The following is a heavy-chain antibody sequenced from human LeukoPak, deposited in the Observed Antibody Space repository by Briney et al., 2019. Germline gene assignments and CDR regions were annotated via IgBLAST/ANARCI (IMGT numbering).Heavy chain of an antibody. V-gene: IGHV3-21*01. D-gene: IGHD3-9*01. Sequence: GGSLRLSCAASGFTFSSYSMNWVRQAPGKGLEWVSSISSSSSYIYYADSVKGRSTISRDNAKNSLYLQMNSLRAEDTAVYYCARDYDILTGYYDVWGQGTLVTVSS. CDR1: GFTFSSYS. CDR2: ISSSSSYI. CDR3: ARDYDILTGYYDV. J-gene: IGHJ4*02.